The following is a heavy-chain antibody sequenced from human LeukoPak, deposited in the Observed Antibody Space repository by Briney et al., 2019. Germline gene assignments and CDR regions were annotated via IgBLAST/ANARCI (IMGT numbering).Heavy chain of an antibody. CDR3: ATAAGMATISFDY. CDR1: GYTLTELS. V-gene: IGHV1-24*01. Sequence: ASVKVSCKVSGYTLTELSMHWVRQAPGKGLEWMGGFDPEDGETICAQKFQGRVTMTEDTSTDTAYMELSSLRSEDTAVYYCATAAGMATISFDYWGQGTLVTVSS. J-gene: IGHJ4*02. CDR2: FDPEDGET. D-gene: IGHD5-24*01.